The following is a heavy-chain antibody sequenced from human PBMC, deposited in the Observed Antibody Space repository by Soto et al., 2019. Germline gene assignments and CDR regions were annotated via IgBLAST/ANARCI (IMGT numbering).Heavy chain of an antibody. V-gene: IGHV2-5*02. CDR1: GFSLTTSGRG. J-gene: IGHJ3*01. Sequence: QITLKESGPTLVKPTQTLTLTCTFSGFSLTTSGRGVGWIRQPPGKVLEWLALFFWGDDKRYSPSLKTRLTISKDTSKNQVVLTMTNMGPEDTATYYCAHRLAMMGAFDVWGQGTVVTVSS. CDR3: AHRLAMMGAFDV. CDR2: FFWGDDK. D-gene: IGHD3-16*01.